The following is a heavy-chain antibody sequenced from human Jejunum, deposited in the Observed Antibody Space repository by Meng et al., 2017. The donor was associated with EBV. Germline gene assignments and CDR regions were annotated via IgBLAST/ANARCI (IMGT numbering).Heavy chain of an antibody. CDR1: VYTFSDYY. CDR3: ATDSVKYNSGSFLIGK. J-gene: IGHJ4*01. CDR2: VDPEDGQT. Sequence: LLLKSGGDVKKPGAKVKNSCQVSVYTFSDYYIHWVQQAPGKGLEWMGLVDPEDGQTAYTEKFQGRLTITANTSTDTVYMELNSLRSEDTAVYYCATDSVKYNSGSFLIGKWGQGTLVTVSS. V-gene: IGHV1-69-2*01. D-gene: IGHD6-19*01.